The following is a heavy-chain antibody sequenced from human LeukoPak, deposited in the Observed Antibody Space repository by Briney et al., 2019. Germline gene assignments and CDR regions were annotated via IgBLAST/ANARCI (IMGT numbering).Heavy chain of an antibody. CDR1: GFTFSSYA. CDR3: AKGLYSSSYPYYFDY. D-gene: IGHD3-22*01. CDR2: ISGRGGST. V-gene: IGHV3-23*01. J-gene: IGHJ4*02. Sequence: GGSLRLSCAASGFTFSSYAMSWVRQAPGKGLEWVSAISGRGGSTYYADSVKGRFTISRDNSKNTLYLQMNSLRPEDTAVYYCAKGLYSSSYPYYFDYWGQGTLVTVSS.